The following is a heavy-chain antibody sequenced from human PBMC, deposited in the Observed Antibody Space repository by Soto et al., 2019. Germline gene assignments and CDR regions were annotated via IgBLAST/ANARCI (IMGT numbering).Heavy chain of an antibody. J-gene: IGHJ6*02. CDR3: AVGGNFLSMDV. D-gene: IGHD4-4*01. V-gene: IGHV1-46*01. Sequence: QVQLVQSGAEVKKPGASVKVSCKASGYTFTSYYMHWVRLAPGQGLEWMGIINPDGGGTSYAQQFQGRVIMTRDTSTSTVSTEMSSLRSEDTAVYYCAVGGNFLSMDVWGQGTTVTVSS. CDR1: GYTFTSYY. CDR2: INPDGGGT.